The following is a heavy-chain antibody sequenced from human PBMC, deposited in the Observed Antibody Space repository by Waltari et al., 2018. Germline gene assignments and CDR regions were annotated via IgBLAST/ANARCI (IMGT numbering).Heavy chain of an antibody. CDR2: IIPRFNTP. D-gene: IGHD6-6*01. J-gene: IGHJ6*02. Sequence: QLVQSGAEVKKPGSSVIVSCKDSGGTFNSFALSWVRQAPGQGLEWMGGIIPRFNTPTYARKFQGRLTVTADESTSTAYMELNSLRSEDSALYYCATRIPSDHSGSFYYYGMDVWGQGTTVTVSS. CDR1: GGTFNSFA. V-gene: IGHV1-69*13. CDR3: ATRIPSDHSGSFYYYGMDV.